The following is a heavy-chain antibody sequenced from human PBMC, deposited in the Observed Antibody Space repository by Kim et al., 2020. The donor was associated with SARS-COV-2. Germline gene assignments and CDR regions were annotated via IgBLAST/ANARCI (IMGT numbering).Heavy chain of an antibody. CDR1: GGSFSGYY. D-gene: IGHD3-9*01. Sequence: SETLSLTCAVYGGSFSGYYWSWIRQPPGKGLEWIGEINHSGSTNYNPSPKSRVTISVDTSKNQFSLKLSPVTAADTAVYYCARDVVLRYFDPWGQGTLVTVPS. CDR2: INHSGST. CDR3: ARDVVLRYFDP. V-gene: IGHV4-34*01. J-gene: IGHJ5*02.